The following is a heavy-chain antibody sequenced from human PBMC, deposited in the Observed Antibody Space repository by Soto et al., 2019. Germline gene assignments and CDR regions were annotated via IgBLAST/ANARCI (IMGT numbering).Heavy chain of an antibody. CDR1: GGYISSCGYY. CDR3: ARKPDKRGYCDY. D-gene: IGHD2-15*01. V-gene: IGHV4-31*03. Sequence: QVQLQESGPGLVKPSQTLSLTCNVSGGYISSCGYYWIWIRHHPGKGLEWIGYIYYSGSTYYNPSRKRRVTITVDTSKNQFPQHLSSVTAADTAVYLCARKPDKRGYCDYWGQGNLVTVSS. CDR2: IYYSGST. J-gene: IGHJ4*02.